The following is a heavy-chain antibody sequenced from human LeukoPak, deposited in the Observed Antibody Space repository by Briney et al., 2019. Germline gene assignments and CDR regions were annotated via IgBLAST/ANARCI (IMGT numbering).Heavy chain of an antibody. J-gene: IGHJ2*01. Sequence: PGGSLRLSCAASGFTFDDYGMSWVSQAPGKGLEWVSGINWNGGSTGYADSVKGRFTISRDNAKNSLYLQMNSLRAEDTALYYCARGGGSGSSLVVWYFDLWGRGTLVTVSS. CDR2: INWNGGST. CDR1: GFTFDDYG. V-gene: IGHV3-20*04. CDR3: ARGGGSGSSLVVWYFDL. D-gene: IGHD3-10*01.